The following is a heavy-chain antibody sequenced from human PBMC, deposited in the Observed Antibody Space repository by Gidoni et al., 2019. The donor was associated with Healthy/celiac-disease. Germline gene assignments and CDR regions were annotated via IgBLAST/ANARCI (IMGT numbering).Heavy chain of an antibody. V-gene: IGHV4-59*01. J-gene: IGHJ6*02. CDR3: ARDKREYRGRNYYYYGMDV. CDR2: IYYSGST. CDR1: GGSISSYY. Sequence: VQLQESGPGLVKPSETLSLTCTVSGGSISSYYWSWIRQPPGKGLEWIGYIYYSGSTNYNPSLKSRVTIAVDTSKNQFSLKLSSVTAADTAVYYCARDKREYRGRNYYYYGMDVWGQGTTVTVSS. D-gene: IGHD2-15*01.